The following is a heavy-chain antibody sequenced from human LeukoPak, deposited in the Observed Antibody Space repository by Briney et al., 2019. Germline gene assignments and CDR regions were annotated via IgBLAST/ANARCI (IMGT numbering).Heavy chain of an antibody. J-gene: IGHJ6*03. CDR3: AKSGCSSTSCYRDYYYYMDV. CDR2: ISGSGGST. D-gene: IGHD2-2*01. CDR1: GFTFSSYA. Sequence: GGSLRLSCAASGFTFSSYAMSWVRQAPGKGLEWVSAISGSGGSTYYADSVKGRFTISRDNSKNTLYLQMNSLRAEDTAVYYCAKSGCSSTSCYRDYYYYMDVWGKGTTVTVSS. V-gene: IGHV3-23*01.